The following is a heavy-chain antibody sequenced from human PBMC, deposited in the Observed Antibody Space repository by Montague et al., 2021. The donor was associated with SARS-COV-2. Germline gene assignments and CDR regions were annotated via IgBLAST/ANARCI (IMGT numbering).Heavy chain of an antibody. V-gene: IGHV3-30*18. J-gene: IGHJ4*02. CDR2: ISYDGSNK. CDR1: GFTFSSYG. CDR3: AKDPFRFLEWPLDY. D-gene: IGHD3-3*01. Sequence: SLRLSCAASGFTFSSYGMHWVRQAPGKGLEWVAVISYDGSNKYYADSVKGRFTISRDNSKNTLYLQMNSLRAEDTAVYYCAKDPFRFLEWPLDYWGQGTLVTVSS.